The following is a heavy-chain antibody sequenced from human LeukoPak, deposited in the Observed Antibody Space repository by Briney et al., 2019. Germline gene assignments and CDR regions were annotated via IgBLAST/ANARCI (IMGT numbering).Heavy chain of an antibody. CDR2: MYYSGST. CDR3: AGFNIRTSGRHYGMDV. D-gene: IGHD3-10*01. CDR1: GGSVSSGIYH. Sequence: PSETLSLTCTVSGGSVSSGIYHWSWIRQPPGKGLEWIGYMYYSGSTNYNPSLKSRVTISVDTSKNHFSLKMSSVTAADTAVYYCAGFNIRTSGRHYGMDVWGQGTTVTVSS. J-gene: IGHJ6*02. V-gene: IGHV4-61*03.